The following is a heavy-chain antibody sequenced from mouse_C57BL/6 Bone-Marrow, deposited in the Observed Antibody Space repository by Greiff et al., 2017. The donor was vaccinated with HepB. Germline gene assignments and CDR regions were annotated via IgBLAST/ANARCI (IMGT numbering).Heavy chain of an antibody. D-gene: IGHD1-1*01. Sequence: QVQLKQSGPELVKPGASVKISCKASGYAFSSSWMNWVKQRPGKGLEWIGRIYPGDGDTNYNGKFKGKATLTAAKSSSTAYMQLSSLTSEDSAVYFGARELRYPDYWGQGTTLTVSS. V-gene: IGHV1-82*01. CDR3: ARELRYPDY. CDR1: GYAFSSSW. CDR2: IYPGDGDT. J-gene: IGHJ2*01.